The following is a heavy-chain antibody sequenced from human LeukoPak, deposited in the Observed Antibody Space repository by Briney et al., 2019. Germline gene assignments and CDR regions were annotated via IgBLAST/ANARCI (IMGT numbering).Heavy chain of an antibody. CDR2: INHSGST. CDR1: GGSFSGYY. V-gene: IGHV4-34*01. J-gene: IGHJ4*02. Sequence: SETLSLTCAVYGGSFSGYYWSWIRQPPGKGLEWIGEINHSGSTNYNPSLKSRVTISVDTSKNQFSLKLSSVTAADTAVYYCATSEYYDRASEAPSFYFDYWGQGTLVTVSS. CDR3: ATSEYYDRASEAPSFYFDY. D-gene: IGHD3-22*01.